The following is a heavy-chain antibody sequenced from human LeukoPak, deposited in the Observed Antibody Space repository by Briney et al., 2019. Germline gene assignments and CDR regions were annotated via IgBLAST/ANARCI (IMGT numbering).Heavy chain of an antibody. J-gene: IGHJ4*02. V-gene: IGHV3-23*01. D-gene: IGHD5-18*01. CDR2: ISGSGDDT. CDR3: AKDPLNTLMVSPTFDY. Sequence: GGSLRLSCAASGFTFRSYAMSWVRQAPGKGLEWVSGISGSGDDTCYAASVKGRFIVSRDTSKNTLYLQMNSLRAEDTAVYYCAKDPLNTLMVSPTFDYWGQGTLVTVSS. CDR1: GFTFRSYA.